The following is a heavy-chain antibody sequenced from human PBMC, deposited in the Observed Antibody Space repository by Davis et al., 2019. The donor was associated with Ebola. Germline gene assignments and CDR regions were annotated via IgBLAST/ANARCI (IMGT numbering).Heavy chain of an antibody. CDR1: GYTFTSYY. CDR3: ARGVGATPWNMDV. V-gene: IGHV1-2*02. CDR2: INPNSGGT. J-gene: IGHJ6*03. Sequence: ASVKVSCKASGYTFTSYYMHWVRQAPGQGLEWMGWINPNSGGTNYAQKFQGRVTMTRDTSISTAYMELSRLRSDDTAVYYCARGVGATPWNMDVWGKGTTVTVSS. D-gene: IGHD1-26*01.